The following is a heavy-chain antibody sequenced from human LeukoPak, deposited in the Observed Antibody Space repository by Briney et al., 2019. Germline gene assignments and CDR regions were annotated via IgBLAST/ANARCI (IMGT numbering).Heavy chain of an antibody. CDR2: IKQDGSEK. CDR3: AKEGAYPIVTYDS. D-gene: IGHD4-11*01. Sequence: TGGSLRLSCAASGFTFSSYWMNWVRQAPGRGLEWVANIKQDGSEKYYVDSVKGRFTISRDNAKNSLYLQMNSLRAEDTAVYYCAKEGAYPIVTYDSWGQGTQATVSS. V-gene: IGHV3-7*01. CDR1: GFTFSSYW. J-gene: IGHJ5*01.